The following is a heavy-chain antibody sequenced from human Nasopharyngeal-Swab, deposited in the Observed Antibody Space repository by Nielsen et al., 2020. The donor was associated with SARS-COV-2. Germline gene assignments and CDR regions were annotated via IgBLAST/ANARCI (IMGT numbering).Heavy chain of an antibody. CDR2: VSGTANRT. Sequence: GRQAAGKGLEWVSTVSGTANRTSYADSVKGRFTISRDNSKNTLYLQMNSLRAEDTALYYCAKDGTPDYDFWSTYYRDSYNYYMDVWGKGTTVTVSS. CDR3: AKDGTPDYDFWSTYYRDSYNYYMDV. V-gene: IGHV3-23*01. D-gene: IGHD3-3*01. J-gene: IGHJ6*03.